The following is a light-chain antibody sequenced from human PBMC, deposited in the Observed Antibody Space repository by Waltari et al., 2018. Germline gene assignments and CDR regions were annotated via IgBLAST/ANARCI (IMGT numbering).Light chain of an antibody. V-gene: IGLV1-40*01. CDR3: QCYDSSLSGSV. J-gene: IGLJ2*01. CDR2: ASP. Sequence: QSVLTQPSSVSGAPGERVTLPCTGSTPNIGAGFGVHWYQHLRGTAPKLLIFASPNRPSGVPDRFCGSKSGTSASLAITGLQAEDEADYYCQCYDSSLSGSVFGGGSKLTVL. CDR1: TPNIGAGFG.